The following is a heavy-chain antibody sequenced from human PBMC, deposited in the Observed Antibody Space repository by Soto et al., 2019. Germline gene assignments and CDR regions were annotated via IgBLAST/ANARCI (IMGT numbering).Heavy chain of an antibody. J-gene: IGHJ4*02. CDR2: IIPIFGTA. D-gene: IGHD6-19*01. CDR3: ATGPHSSGWYSRVDY. CDR1: GGTFSSYA. V-gene: IGHV1-69*13. Sequence: SVKVSCKASGGTFSSYAISWVRQAPGQGLEWMGGIIPIFGTANYAQKFQGRVTITADESTSTAYMELSSLRSEDTAVYYCATGPHSSGWYSRVDYWGQGTLVTVSS.